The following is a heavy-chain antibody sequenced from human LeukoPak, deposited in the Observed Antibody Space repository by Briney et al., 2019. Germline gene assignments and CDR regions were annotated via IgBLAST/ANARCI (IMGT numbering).Heavy chain of an antibody. CDR2: IYTSGST. Sequence: SETLSLTCTVSGGSISSHYWSWIRQPAGKGLEWIGRIYTSGSTNYNPSLKSRVTISIDTSKNRMSLKLISVTAADTAVYYCARDPIHRDDYNADWGQGALVSVSS. D-gene: IGHD5-24*01. V-gene: IGHV4-4*07. CDR1: GGSISSHY. CDR3: ARDPIHRDDYNAD. J-gene: IGHJ4*02.